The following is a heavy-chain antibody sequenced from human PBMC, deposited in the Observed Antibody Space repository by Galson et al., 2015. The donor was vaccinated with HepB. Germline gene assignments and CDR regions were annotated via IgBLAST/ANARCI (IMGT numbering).Heavy chain of an antibody. D-gene: IGHD3-10*01. CDR3: ARVVGVGVLWFGELFQNPINWFDP. J-gene: IGHJ5*02. CDR2: MNPNSGNT. V-gene: IGHV1-8*01. CDR1: GYTFTSYD. Sequence: SVKVSCKASGYTFTSYDINWVRQATGQGLEWMGWMNPNSGNTGYAQKFQGRVTMTRNTSISTAYMELSSLRSEDTAVYYCARVVGVGVLWFGELFQNPINWFDPWGQGTLVTVSS.